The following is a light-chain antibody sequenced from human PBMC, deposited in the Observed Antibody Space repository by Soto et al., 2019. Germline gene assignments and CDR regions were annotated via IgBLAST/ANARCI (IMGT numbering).Light chain of an antibody. J-gene: IGKJ5*01. CDR3: QQRSKWPT. CDR1: QSVNSY. CDR2: DSS. Sequence: IVLTQSPPTLSFSPGERDTLSCRASQSVNSYLAWYQQKPGQAPRLLIYDSSNRATGISARFSGSGSGTDFTLTISSLEPEDFAIYYCQQRSKWPTFGQGTRLEIK. V-gene: IGKV3-11*01.